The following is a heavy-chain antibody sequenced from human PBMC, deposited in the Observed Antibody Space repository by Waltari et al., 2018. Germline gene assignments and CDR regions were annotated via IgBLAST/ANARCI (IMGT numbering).Heavy chain of an antibody. CDR2: ILNNGRNK. Sequence: FDFRSNGMHWVRQAPGKGLEWVASILNNGRNKYYGDTVKGRFTISRDNSNNTLNLQMNSLRSEDTAVYYCAKDLRSGGLPYYYYYGMDVWGQGTTVIVSS. CDR3: AKDLRSGGLPYYYYYGMDV. CDR1: FDFRSNG. J-gene: IGHJ6*02. V-gene: IGHV3-30*18. D-gene: IGHD3-10*01.